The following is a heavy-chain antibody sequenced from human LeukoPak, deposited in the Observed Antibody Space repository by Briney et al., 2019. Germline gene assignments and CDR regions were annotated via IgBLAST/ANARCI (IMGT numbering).Heavy chain of an antibody. V-gene: IGHV3-30*03. CDR2: LSYDGSNR. J-gene: IGHJ4*02. D-gene: IGHD3-22*01. CDR1: GFNFSSDA. Sequence: GGSLRLSCAASGFNFSSDAMHWVRQAPGKGLEWVAVLSYDGSNRHYADSVKGRFTISRDNSKNTLYLQMNSLRAEDTAVYYCVRVDSSGYGLHWGLDYWGQGTLVTVSS. CDR3: VRVDSSGYGLHWGLDY.